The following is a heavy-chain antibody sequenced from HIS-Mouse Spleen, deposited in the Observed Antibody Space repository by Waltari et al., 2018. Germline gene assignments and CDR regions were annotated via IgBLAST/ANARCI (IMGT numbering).Heavy chain of an antibody. Sequence: QLQLQESGPGRVKPSETLSLTCPVSGGSISSSSYSWRWIRQPPGKGLEWIGSIYYSGSTYYNPSLKSRVTISVDTSKNQFSLKLSSVTAADTAVYYCAREIPYSSSWYDWYFDLWGRGTLVTVSS. CDR3: AREIPYSSSWYDWYFDL. CDR2: IYYSGST. V-gene: IGHV4-39*07. J-gene: IGHJ2*01. D-gene: IGHD6-13*01. CDR1: GGSISSSSYS.